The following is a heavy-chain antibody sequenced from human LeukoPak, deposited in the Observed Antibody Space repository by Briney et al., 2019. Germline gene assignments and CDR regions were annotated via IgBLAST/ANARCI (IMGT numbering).Heavy chain of an antibody. CDR1: GFTFSSYA. J-gene: IGHJ6*02. V-gene: IGHV3-30-3*01. CDR2: ISYDGSNK. CDR3: ARSSGSYYGNYYYYYGMDV. Sequence: GGSLRLSCAASGFTFSSYAMHWVRQASGKGLEWVAVISYDGSNKYYADSVKGRFTISRDNSKNTLYLQMNSLRAEDTAVYYCARSSGSYYGNYYYYYGMDVWGQGTTVTVSS. D-gene: IGHD1-26*01.